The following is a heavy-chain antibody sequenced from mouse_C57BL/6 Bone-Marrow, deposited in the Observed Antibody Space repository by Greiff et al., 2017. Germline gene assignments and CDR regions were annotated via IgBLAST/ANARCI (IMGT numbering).Heavy chain of an antibody. CDR3: ARSRGGSSFFDY. V-gene: IGHV2-2*01. D-gene: IGHD1-1*01. Sequence: VKLMESGPGLVQPSQSLSITCTVSGFSLTSYGVHWVSQSPGKGLEWLGVIWSGGSTDYNADFISRLSISKDNSKSQVIFKRNSLQADDTAIYCCARSRGGSSFFDYWGQGTTLTVSS. CDR1: GFSLTSYG. CDR2: IWSGGST. J-gene: IGHJ2*01.